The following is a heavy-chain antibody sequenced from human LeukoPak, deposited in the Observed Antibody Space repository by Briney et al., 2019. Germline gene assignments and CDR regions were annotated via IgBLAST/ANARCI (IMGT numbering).Heavy chain of an antibody. CDR1: GGTFSSCA. CDR3: ARDSGYDGYDY. J-gene: IGHJ4*02. CDR2: IIPIFGTA. Sequence: ASVKVSCKASGGTFSSCAISWVRQAPGQGLEWMGGIIPIFGTANYAQKFQGRVTITADKSTSTAYMELSSLRSEDTAVYYCARDSGYDGYDYWGQGTLVTVSS. V-gene: IGHV1-69*06. D-gene: IGHD5-12*01.